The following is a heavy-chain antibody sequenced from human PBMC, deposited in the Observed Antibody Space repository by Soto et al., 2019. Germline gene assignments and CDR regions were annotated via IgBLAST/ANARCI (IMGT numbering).Heavy chain of an antibody. CDR2: IITPGDGT. V-gene: IGHV3-23*01. J-gene: IGHJ3*02. CDR3: ARTHLPAAIPGDAFDI. CDR1: GFTFNTYD. Sequence: GSLRLSCAASGFTFNTYDMAWVRQAAGKGLEWVSSIITPGDGTYYADSVKGRFIISRDNSKNTLYLQMNSLRAEDTAVYYCARTHLPAAIPGDAFDIWGQGTMVTVSS. D-gene: IGHD2-2*01.